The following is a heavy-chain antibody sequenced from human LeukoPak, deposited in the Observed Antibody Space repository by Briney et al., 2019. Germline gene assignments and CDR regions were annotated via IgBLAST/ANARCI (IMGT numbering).Heavy chain of an antibody. J-gene: IGHJ6*03. CDR3: AKGGEYSGYDSYYYYMDV. CDR2: ISGSGGST. CDR1: GFTFSSYA. D-gene: IGHD5-12*01. V-gene: IGHV3-23*01. Sequence: GGPLRLSCAASGFTFSSYAMSWVRQAPGKGLEWVSAISGSGGSTYYADSVKGRFTISRDNAKNSLYLQMNSLRAEDTAVYYCAKGGEYSGYDSYYYYMDVWGKGTSVTVSS.